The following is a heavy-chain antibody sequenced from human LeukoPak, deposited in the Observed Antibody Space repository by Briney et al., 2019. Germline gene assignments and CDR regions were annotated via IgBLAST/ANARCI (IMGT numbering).Heavy chain of an antibody. V-gene: IGHV3-23*01. Sequence: SGGSLRLSCAASGFTFTTYAVNWVRQAPGKGLEWVSVISGSGGSTYYADSVKGRFTISRDNSKNTLYLEVNSLRAEDTAVYYCATAFYFDSSGPYWYFDLWGRGTLVTVSS. J-gene: IGHJ2*01. CDR3: ATAFYFDSSGPYWYFDL. D-gene: IGHD3-22*01. CDR2: ISGSGGST. CDR1: GFTFTTYA.